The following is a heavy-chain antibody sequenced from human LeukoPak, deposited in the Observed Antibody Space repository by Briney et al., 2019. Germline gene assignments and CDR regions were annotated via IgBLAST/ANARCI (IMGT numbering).Heavy chain of an antibody. CDR3: ARGHVGYFGRLFL. CDR1: GFTFSGYS. J-gene: IGHJ3*01. D-gene: IGHD1-26*01. V-gene: IGHV3-21*04. Sequence: GGSLRLSCAGSGFTFSGYSLNWVRQAPGKGLEWVSSITSSGSSMYYADSVKGRFTISRDNAKNSLYLQMNSLRAEDTAVYYCARGHVGYFGRLFLWGQGTMVTVSS. CDR2: ITSSGSSM.